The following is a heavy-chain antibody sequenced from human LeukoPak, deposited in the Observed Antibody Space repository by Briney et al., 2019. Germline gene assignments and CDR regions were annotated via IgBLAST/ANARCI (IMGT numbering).Heavy chain of an antibody. Sequence: ASVKVSCKTSGYSFILYGISWVRPAPGQGPEWMGWISTSTGDTKYTQKFQGRVTLNTDTSPSTAYMELSSLRSDDTAVYYCARDDNYGIFVNVDYWGQGTLVTVSS. CDR2: ISTSTGDT. CDR1: GYSFILYG. V-gene: IGHV1-18*01. D-gene: IGHD4-11*01. CDR3: ARDDNYGIFVNVDY. J-gene: IGHJ4*02.